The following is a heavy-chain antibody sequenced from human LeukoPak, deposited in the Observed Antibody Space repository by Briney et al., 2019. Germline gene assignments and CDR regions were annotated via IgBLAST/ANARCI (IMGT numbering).Heavy chain of an antibody. CDR2: IYYSGST. J-gene: IGHJ4*02. V-gene: IGHV4-59*08. Sequence: SETLSLTCTVSGGSISSYYWSWIRQPPGKGLEWIGYIYYSGSTNYNPSLKSRVTMSVDTSKNQFSLKLSSVTAADTAVYYCARQFYYDSGGSHYWGQGTLVTVSS. CDR3: ARQFYYDSGGSHY. D-gene: IGHD3-22*01. CDR1: GGSISSYY.